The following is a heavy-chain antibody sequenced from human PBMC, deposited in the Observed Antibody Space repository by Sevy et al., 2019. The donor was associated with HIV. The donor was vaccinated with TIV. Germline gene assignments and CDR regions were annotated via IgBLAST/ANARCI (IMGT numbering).Heavy chain of an antibody. D-gene: IGHD5-18*01. CDR2: IKSKTDGGTT. J-gene: IGHJ4*02. CDR1: GFTFSNAW. CDR3: RYSYGPFDY. V-gene: IGHV3-15*01. Sequence: GGSLRLSCAASGFTFSNAWMSWVRQAPGKGLEWVGRIKSKTDGGTTDYAAPVKGRFTIARDDSKNTLFLQMNSLKTGDTAVYYCRYSYGPFDYWGQGTLVTVSS.